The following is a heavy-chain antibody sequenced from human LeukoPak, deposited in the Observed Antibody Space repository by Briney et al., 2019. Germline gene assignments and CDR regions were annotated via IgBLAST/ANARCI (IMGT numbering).Heavy chain of an antibody. D-gene: IGHD4-17*01. CDR3: ARGASGTTVTTWNAFDI. J-gene: IGHJ3*02. CDR1: GFTFSSYA. Sequence: GRSLRLSCAASGFTFSSYAMHWVRQAPGKGLEWVAVISYDGSNKYYADSVKGRFTISRDNSKNTLYLQMNSLRAEDTAVYYCARGASGTTVTTWNAFDIWGQGTMVTVSS. V-gene: IGHV3-30-3*01. CDR2: ISYDGSNK.